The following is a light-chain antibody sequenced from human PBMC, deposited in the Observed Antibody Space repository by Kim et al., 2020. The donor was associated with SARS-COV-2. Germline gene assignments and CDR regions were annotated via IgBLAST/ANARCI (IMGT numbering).Light chain of an antibody. Sequence: DVVMTQSPYSLPVTLGQPASISCRSSQSLVHRDGNTYLNWFQQRPGQSPRRLINKVSKRDSGVPDRFSGSGSGTDFTLKISRVEAEDVGVYYCLQVEHWPQAFGQGTRVDVK. J-gene: IGKJ1*01. CDR2: KVS. V-gene: IGKV2-30*02. CDR3: LQVEHWPQA. CDR1: QSLVHRDGNTY.